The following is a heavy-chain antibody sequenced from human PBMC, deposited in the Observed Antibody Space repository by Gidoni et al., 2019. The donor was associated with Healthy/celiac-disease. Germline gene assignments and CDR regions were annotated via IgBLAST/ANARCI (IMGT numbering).Heavy chain of an antibody. V-gene: IGHV3-7*01. CDR3: ANWFDEAVGYGAY. Sequence: EVQLVESGGGLVQPGGSLRLSCAASGFTFSNYWMSWVRQAPGKGLGWVASIKRDGSEKYYVDSVKGRFTISRDNARNSLYLQMNSLRADDTAVYYCANWFDEAVGYGAYWGQGTLVTVSS. J-gene: IGHJ4*02. CDR1: GFTFSNYW. D-gene: IGHD6-13*01. CDR2: IKRDGSEK.